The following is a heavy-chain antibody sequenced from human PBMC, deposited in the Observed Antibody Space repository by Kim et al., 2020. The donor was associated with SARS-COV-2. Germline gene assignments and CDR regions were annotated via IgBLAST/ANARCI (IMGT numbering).Heavy chain of an antibody. Sequence: VKGRFTISRDNSKNTLYLQMNSLRAEDTAVYYCAKLITVTTYTEYYGMDVWGQGTTVTVSS. CDR3: AKLITVTTYTEYYGMDV. D-gene: IGHD4-17*01. V-gene: IGHV3-30*02. J-gene: IGHJ6*02.